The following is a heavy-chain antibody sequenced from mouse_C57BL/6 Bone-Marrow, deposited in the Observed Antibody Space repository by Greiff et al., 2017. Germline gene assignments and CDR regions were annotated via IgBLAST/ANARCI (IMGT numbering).Heavy chain of an antibody. J-gene: IGHJ2*01. V-gene: IGHV1-9*01. CDR2: ILPGRGST. D-gene: IGHD2-4*01. CDR1: GYTFTGYW. Sequence: QVQLQQSGAELMKPGASVKLSCKATGYTFTGYWIEWVKQRPGHGLEWIGEILPGRGSTNYNEKFKGKATFTADTSSNTAYMQLSSLTTEDSAIYYCAILYYDYDREYYFDYWGQGTTLTVSS. CDR3: AILYYDYDREYYFDY.